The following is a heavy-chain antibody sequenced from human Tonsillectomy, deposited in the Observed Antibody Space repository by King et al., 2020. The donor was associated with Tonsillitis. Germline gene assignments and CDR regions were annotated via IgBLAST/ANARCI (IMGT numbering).Heavy chain of an antibody. CDR3: ARIGIYYDSSGYYPNWFDP. J-gene: IGHJ5*02. Sequence: TLKESGPVLVKPTETLTLTCTVSGFSLSNARMGVSWIRQPPGKALEWLAHIFSNYEKPNSTSLKVRLTISKETSKSQVVLTITNMDPVDTATYYCARIGIYYDSSGYYPNWFDPWGQGTLVTVSS. D-gene: IGHD3-22*01. CDR1: GFSLSNARMG. CDR2: IFSNYEK. V-gene: IGHV2-26*01.